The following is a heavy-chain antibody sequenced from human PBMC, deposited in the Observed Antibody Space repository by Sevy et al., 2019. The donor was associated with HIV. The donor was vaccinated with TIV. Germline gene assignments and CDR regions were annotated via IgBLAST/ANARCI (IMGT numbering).Heavy chain of an antibody. Sequence: GGSLRLSCTASGFTFSSYEMNWVRQAPGKGLEWVSYITNSGSSIYYSDSVGGPFTVSRDNAKNSLYLQMKSLRAEDTAVYYCARDLPPSATTVAHFDYWGRGTLVTVSS. J-gene: IGHJ4*02. CDR2: ITNSGSSI. CDR1: GFTFSSYE. D-gene: IGHD4-17*01. V-gene: IGHV3-48*03. CDR3: ARDLPPSATTVAHFDY.